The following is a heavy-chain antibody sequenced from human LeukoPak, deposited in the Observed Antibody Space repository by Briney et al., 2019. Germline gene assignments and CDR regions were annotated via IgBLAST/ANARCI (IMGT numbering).Heavy chain of an antibody. J-gene: IGHJ2*01. Sequence: GGSLRLSCAASGFTFSSYGMHWVRQAPGKGLEWVSYIGSSRSTKYYADSVKGRFTISRDNAKNSLYLQMNSLRAEDTAVYYCARDQGYSYGSSILYWYLDLWGRGTLVTVSS. D-gene: IGHD5-18*01. CDR1: GFTFSSYG. V-gene: IGHV3-48*01. CDR3: ARDQGYSYGSSILYWYLDL. CDR2: IGSSRSTK.